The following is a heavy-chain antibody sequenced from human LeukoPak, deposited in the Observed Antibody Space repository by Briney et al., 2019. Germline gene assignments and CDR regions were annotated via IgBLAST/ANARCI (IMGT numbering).Heavy chain of an antibody. CDR2: ISGSGGST. CDR1: GFTFSSYA. CDR3: AKDRGGSGSYHPQYFDY. J-gene: IGHJ4*02. D-gene: IGHD3-10*01. V-gene: IGHV3-23*01. Sequence: GGSLRLSCAASGFTFSSYAMSWVRQAPGKGLEWVSAISGSGGSTYYADSVKGRFTISRDNSKNTLYLQMNSLRAEDTAVYYCAKDRGGSGSYHPQYFDYWGQGTLVTVSS.